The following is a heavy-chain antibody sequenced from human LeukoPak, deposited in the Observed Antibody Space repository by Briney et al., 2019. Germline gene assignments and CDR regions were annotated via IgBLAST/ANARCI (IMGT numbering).Heavy chain of an antibody. V-gene: IGHV4-39*01. D-gene: IGHD2-2*01. J-gene: IGHJ4*02. CDR3: ARICSTTSCHLDY. Sequence: SESLSLTCTVSGGPISSSNYYWGWIRQPPGKGLEWIGSVYYSGSTYYNPSLKSRVTISVDTSKNQFSLKLSSVTAADTAVYYCARICSTTSCHLDYWGQGTLVTVSS. CDR2: VYYSGST. CDR1: GGPISSSNYY.